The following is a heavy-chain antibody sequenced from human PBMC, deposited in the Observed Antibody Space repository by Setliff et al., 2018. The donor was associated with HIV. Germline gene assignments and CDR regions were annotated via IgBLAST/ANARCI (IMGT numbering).Heavy chain of an antibody. J-gene: IGHJ4*02. D-gene: IGHD3-10*01. CDR3: ARGRHGLGLDV. CDR2: IYYSGNT. Sequence: PSETLSLTCSVSGGSVGSGSYYWSWIRQSPGKGLEWLGYIYYSGNTYFNPALKSRITMSVDTSEDQFSLKLSSVTAADTAVYYCARGRHGLGLDVWGQGTLVTVSS. V-gene: IGHV4-61*01. CDR1: GGSVGSGSYY.